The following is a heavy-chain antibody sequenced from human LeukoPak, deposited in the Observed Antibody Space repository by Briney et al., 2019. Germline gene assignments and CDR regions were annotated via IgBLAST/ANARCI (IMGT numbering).Heavy chain of an antibody. J-gene: IGHJ6*03. CDR2: IYSGGST. Sequence: GGSLRLSCEASGFTVSSNYMSWVRQAPGKGLEWVSVIYSGGSTYYADSVKGRFTISRDNSKNTLYLQMNSLRAEDTAVYYCASATVTPTSYYYYMDVWGKGTTVTVSS. D-gene: IGHD4-17*01. CDR3: ASATVTPTSYYYYMDV. V-gene: IGHV3-53*01. CDR1: GFTVSSNY.